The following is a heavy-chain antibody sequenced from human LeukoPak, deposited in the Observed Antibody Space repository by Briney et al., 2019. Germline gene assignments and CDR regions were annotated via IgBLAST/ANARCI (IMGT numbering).Heavy chain of an antibody. CDR1: GGSISSSYW. J-gene: IGHJ4*02. CDR2: IYHSGNT. CDR3: ARLDYGDYVPPLFDY. D-gene: IGHD4-17*01. V-gene: IGHV4-4*02. Sequence: SGTLSLTCAVSGGSISSSYWWTWVRQPPGKGLEWIGEIYHSGNTNYNPSPKGRVTISVDQSKNHFPLKLTSVTAADTAVYYCARLDYGDYVPPLFDYWGQGTLVTVSS.